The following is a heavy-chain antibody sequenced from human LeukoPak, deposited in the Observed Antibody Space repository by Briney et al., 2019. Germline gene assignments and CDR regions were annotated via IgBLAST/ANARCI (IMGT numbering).Heavy chain of an antibody. CDR3: TTLSNDVLY. Sequence: SGGSLRLSCAASGFTFHNAWMTWVRQDPGKGLEWVGRMKSNRDGGTSDYAAPVEGRLTISRDDSKNTLYLHMNSLRAEDTAVYYCTTLSNDVLYWGQGTLVTVS. CDR1: GFTFHNAW. J-gene: IGHJ4*02. D-gene: IGHD4-11*01. V-gene: IGHV3-15*01. CDR2: MKSNRDGGTS.